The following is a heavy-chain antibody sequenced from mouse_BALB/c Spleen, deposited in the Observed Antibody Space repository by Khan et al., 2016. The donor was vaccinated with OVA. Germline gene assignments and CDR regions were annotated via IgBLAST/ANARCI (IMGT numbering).Heavy chain of an antibody. CDR3: AKFTPDYYSMDY. CDR1: GFSLSSNG. V-gene: IGHV2-3*01. D-gene: IGHD1-1*01. CDR2: IWGDGST. J-gene: IGHJ4*01. Sequence: QVQLQQSGPGLVAPSQSLSITCTVSGFSLSSNGVSWVRQPPGKGLEWLGVIWGDGSTNYHSTLKSRLIISKDNSKSQVFLKLNSLQTDDTATYYCAKFTPDYYSMDYWGQGTSGTVSS.